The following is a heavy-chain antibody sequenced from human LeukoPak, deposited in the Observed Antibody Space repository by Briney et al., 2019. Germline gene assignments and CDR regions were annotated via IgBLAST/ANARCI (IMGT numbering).Heavy chain of an antibody. D-gene: IGHD1-26*01. CDR3: ARQWELGGTSDY. CDR2: IIPIFGTA. CDR1: GGTFSSYA. Sequence: SVKVSCKASGGTFSSYAISWVRQAPGQGLEWMGGIIPIFGTANYAQKFQGRVTITTDESTSTAYMELSSLRSEDAAVYYCARQWELGGTSDYWGLGTLVTVSS. V-gene: IGHV1-69*05. J-gene: IGHJ4*02.